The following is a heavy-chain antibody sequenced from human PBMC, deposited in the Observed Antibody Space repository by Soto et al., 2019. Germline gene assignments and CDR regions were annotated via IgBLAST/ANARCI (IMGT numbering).Heavy chain of an antibody. J-gene: IGHJ5*02. Sequence: QLQLQESGPGLVKPSETLSLTCTVSGGSISDDTYYWGWIRQPPGKGLEWIGSIYYSGTSSYNPSHKSRITMSVETSKKQLSLRRSSMTAADTAVYYCARIHCYSPNCVPLDPWGQGTLVIVSS. CDR1: GGSISDDTYY. CDR2: IYYSGTS. D-gene: IGHD2-2*01. V-gene: IGHV4-39*01. CDR3: ARIHCYSPNCVPLDP.